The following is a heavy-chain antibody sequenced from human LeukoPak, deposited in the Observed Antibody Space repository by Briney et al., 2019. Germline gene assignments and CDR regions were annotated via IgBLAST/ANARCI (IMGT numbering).Heavy chain of an antibody. J-gene: IGHJ4*02. CDR3: PKDSSRGFHHDFSFDH. V-gene: IGHV3-33*06. CDR1: GFTFSSYG. CDR2: IWYDGSNK. Sequence: PGGSLRLSCAASGFTFSSYGMHWVRQAPGKGLEWVAVIWYDGSNKYYADSVKGRFTISRDNSNNTLYLQMNSLRAEDTAVYYCPKDSSRGFHHDFSFDHRGQGTPGTPSP. D-gene: IGHD3/OR15-3a*01.